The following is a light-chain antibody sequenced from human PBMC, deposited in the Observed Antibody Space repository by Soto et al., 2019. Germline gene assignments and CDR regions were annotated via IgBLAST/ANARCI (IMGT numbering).Light chain of an antibody. CDR3: QKYNNAAHT. Sequence: DIQMTQSPSSLSASVGDRVTITCRASQGIRNYLAWYQQKPGKVPKLLIYAASTLQSGVPSRFSGSGSGTDFTLTISRLQPEDVATYYCQKYNNAAHTFSAWTKVEI. CDR2: AAS. CDR1: QGIRNY. V-gene: IGKV1-27*01. J-gene: IGKJ4*01.